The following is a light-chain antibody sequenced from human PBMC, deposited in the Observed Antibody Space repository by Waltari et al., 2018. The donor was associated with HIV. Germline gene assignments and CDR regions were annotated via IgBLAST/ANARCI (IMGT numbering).Light chain of an antibody. CDR1: SSNIGNNF. Sequence: QSVLTQSPSTSASPGQRVTISCSGTSSNIGNNFVSWYQRLPGTAPKLPIFRNKQRPSGVPDRFSGSKSDTSASLVISVLRSEDEAEYFCAVWDGSLSAWLFGGGTKVAVL. J-gene: IGLJ3*02. CDR2: RNK. CDR3: AVWDGSLSAWL. V-gene: IGLV1-47*01.